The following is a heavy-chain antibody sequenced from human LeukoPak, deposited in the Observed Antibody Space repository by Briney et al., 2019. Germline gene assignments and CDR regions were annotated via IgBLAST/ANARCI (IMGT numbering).Heavy chain of an antibody. CDR2: ISADGSST. D-gene: IGHD1-14*01. CDR3: AKGHLPVGPTGPEDY. V-gene: IGHV3-74*01. CDR1: GFTFSCYW. Sequence: GGSLRLSCVASGFTFSCYWMHWVRQAPGKGLVWVSRISADGSSTNYADSVKGRFTISRDNAKSTLYLQMSSLRAEDTAVYYCAKGHLPVGPTGPEDYLGQGTLVTVSS. J-gene: IGHJ4*01.